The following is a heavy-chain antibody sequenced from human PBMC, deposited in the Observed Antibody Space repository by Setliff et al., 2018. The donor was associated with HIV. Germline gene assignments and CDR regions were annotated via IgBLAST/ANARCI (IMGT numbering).Heavy chain of an antibody. J-gene: IGHJ4*02. D-gene: IGHD3-3*01. V-gene: IGHV1-2*02. CDR1: GYTFTAHH. CDR2: IIPKSGET. CDR3: ARVVDRDYDVGSAYEY. Sequence: ASVKVSCKSSGYTFTAHHIHWVRQAPGQGPEWMGWIIPKSGETSYAEKFRGRVTMTRDTSLSTAYMELSWLTSDDTAVYYCARVVDRDYDVGSAYEYWGQGTMVTVS.